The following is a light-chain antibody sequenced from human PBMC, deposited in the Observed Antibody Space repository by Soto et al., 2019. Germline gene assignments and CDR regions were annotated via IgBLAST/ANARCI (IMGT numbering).Light chain of an antibody. V-gene: IGLV2-14*01. Sequence: QSVLTQPASVSGSRGQSITISCTGTSSDIGYYEYVSWFQQHPGKAPKLIIYEVSNRPSGVSNRFSGSKSGNTASLTISGLQAEDEADYSCISFTVRSTYVFGSGTKVTVL. CDR2: EVS. CDR3: ISFTVRSTYV. CDR1: SSDIGYYEY. J-gene: IGLJ1*01.